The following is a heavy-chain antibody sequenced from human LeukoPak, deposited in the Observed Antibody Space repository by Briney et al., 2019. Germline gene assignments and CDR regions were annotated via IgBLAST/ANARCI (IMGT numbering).Heavy chain of an antibody. CDR2: MNPNSGNT. Sequence: ASVKVSCKASGYTFTSYDINWVRQATGQGLEWMGWMNPNSGNTGYAQKFQGRVTMTRNTSISTAYMGLSSLRSEDTAVYYCARGLRFLEWTPDAFDIWGQGTMVTVSS. CDR3: ARGLRFLEWTPDAFDI. J-gene: IGHJ3*02. V-gene: IGHV1-8*01. D-gene: IGHD3-3*01. CDR1: GYTFTSYD.